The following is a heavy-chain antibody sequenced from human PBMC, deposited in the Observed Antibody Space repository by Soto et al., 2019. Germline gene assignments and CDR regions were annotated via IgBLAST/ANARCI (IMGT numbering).Heavy chain of an antibody. J-gene: IGHJ4*02. D-gene: IGHD6-13*01. CDR3: ARDLAAVPRAFDY. Sequence: SETLSLTCTVSGGSISSYFYIWVRQPPGKGLEWIGSVYYTGTTDYNPSLKSRVTISVDTSKTQFSLNLRSVTAADTAVYYCARDLAAVPRAFDYWGRGTLVTAPQ. CDR1: GGSISSYF. CDR2: VYYTGTT. V-gene: IGHV4-59*01.